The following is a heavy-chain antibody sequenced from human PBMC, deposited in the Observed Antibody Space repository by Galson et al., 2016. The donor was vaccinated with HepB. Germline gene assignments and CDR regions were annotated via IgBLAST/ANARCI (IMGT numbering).Heavy chain of an antibody. D-gene: IGHD6-6*01. V-gene: IGHV1-3*01. J-gene: IGHJ3*02. CDR2: INAGNGNT. CDR1: GYTFTSYA. Sequence: SVKVSCKASGYTFTSYAMHWVRQAPGQRLEWMGWINAGNGNTKYSQKFQGRVTITRDTSASTAYMELSSLRSEDTAVYYWARVVYGSSFRDAFDIWGQGTMVTVSS. CDR3: ARVVYGSSFRDAFDI.